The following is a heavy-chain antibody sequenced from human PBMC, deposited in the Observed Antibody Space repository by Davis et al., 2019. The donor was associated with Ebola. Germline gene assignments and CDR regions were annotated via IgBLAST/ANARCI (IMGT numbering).Heavy chain of an antibody. J-gene: IGHJ6*03. CDR3: ARQHYYYYYMDV. CDR1: GHSISSDYY. CDR2: IYYSGST. V-gene: IGHV4-38-2*02. Sequence: SETLSLTCTVSGHSISSDYYWGWIRQPPGKGLEWIGSIYYSGSTYYNPSLKSRVTISVDTSKIQFSLKLSSVTAADTAVYYCARQHYYYYYMDVWGKGTTVTVSS.